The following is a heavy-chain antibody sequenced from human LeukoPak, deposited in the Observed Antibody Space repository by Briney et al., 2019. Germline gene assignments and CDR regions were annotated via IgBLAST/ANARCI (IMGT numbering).Heavy chain of an antibody. Sequence: ASVKVSCKVSGYTLTELSMHWVRQAPGKALEWMGGFDPGDGETIYAQKFQGRVTMTEDTSTDTAYMELSSLRSEDTAVYYCATGITMIADYYFDYWGQGTLVTVSS. CDR2: FDPGDGET. V-gene: IGHV1-24*01. CDR3: ATGITMIADYYFDY. J-gene: IGHJ4*02. CDR1: GYTLTELS. D-gene: IGHD3-22*01.